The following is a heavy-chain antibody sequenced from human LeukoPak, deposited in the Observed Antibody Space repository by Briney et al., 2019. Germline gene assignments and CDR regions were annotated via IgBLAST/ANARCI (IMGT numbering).Heavy chain of an antibody. V-gene: IGHV1-46*01. D-gene: IGHD4-17*01. CDR1: GYTFTGYY. CDR3: ARLDYGDTEDY. J-gene: IGHJ4*02. CDR2: INPSGGST. Sequence: ASVKVSCKASGYTFTGYYMHWVRQAPGQGLEWMGIINPSGGSTSYAQKFQGRVTMTRDTSTSTAYMEVRSLISDDTAVYYCARLDYGDTEDYWGQGTLVTVSS.